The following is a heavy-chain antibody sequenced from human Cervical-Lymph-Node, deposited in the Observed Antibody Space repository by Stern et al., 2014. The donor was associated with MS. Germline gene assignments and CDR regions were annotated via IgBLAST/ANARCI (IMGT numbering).Heavy chain of an antibody. V-gene: IGHV1-69*09. D-gene: IGHD2-15*01. CDR3: ARGIVTNRPAATLHNLFDP. J-gene: IGHJ5*02. Sequence: QVQLEESGAEVKKPGSSVKVSCKASGGTFSSSYAVSWVRQAPGQGLEWMGRIIPILGLPNYAQKFQSRLTITADNSTTTVYMELSSLTSEDTAIYYCARGIVTNRPAATLHNLFDPWGQGTLVTVSS. CDR2: IIPILGLP. CDR1: GGTFSSSYA.